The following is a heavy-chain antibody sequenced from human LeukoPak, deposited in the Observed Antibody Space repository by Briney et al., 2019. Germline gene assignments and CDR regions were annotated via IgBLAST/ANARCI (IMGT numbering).Heavy chain of an antibody. V-gene: IGHV3-66*01. CDR2: IYSGGST. CDR3: ARGSRITMIVDI. D-gene: IGHD3-22*01. Sequence: GGSLRLSCAASGFTVSSNYMSWVRQAPGKGLEWVSVIYSGGSTYYADSVKGRFTISRDNSKNTLYLQMNSLRAEDTAVYYRARGSRITMIVDIWGQGTMVTVSS. J-gene: IGHJ3*02. CDR1: GFTVSSNY.